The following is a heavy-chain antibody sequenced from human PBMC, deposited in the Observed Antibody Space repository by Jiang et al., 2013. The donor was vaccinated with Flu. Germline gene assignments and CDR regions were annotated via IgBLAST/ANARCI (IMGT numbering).Heavy chain of an antibody. V-gene: IGHV4-59*11. CDR1: GGSISSHY. CDR3: ARGESGSYVDAFDI. D-gene: IGHD1-26*01. Sequence: GPGLVKPSETLSLTCTVSGGSISSHYWSWIRQPPGKGLEWIGYAYYSGSNTYNPSLKSRLTISVDTSKNQFSLKLNSVTAADTAVYYCARGESGSYVDAFDIWGQGTMVTVS. CDR2: AYYSGSN. J-gene: IGHJ3*02.